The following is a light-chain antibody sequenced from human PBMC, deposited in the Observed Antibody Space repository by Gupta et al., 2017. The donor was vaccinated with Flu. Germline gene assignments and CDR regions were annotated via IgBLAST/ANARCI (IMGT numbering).Light chain of an antibody. V-gene: IGLV2-11*01. CDR1: SSDVVGYNY. Sequence: QSALTQPRPVSGSPGQSVTISCTGTSSDVVGYNYVSWYQQPPGKAPKLMIYDVSKRPSGVPDRFSGSKSGNTASLTISGLQAEDEADYYCCSYAGSDTFVVFGGGTKLTVL. CDR2: DVS. J-gene: IGLJ2*01. CDR3: CSYAGSDTFVV.